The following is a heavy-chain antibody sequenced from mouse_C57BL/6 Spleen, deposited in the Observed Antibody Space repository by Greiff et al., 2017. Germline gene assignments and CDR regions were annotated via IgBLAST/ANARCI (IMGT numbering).Heavy chain of an antibody. Sequence: QVQQPGPELVQPGASVKISCKASGYSFTDYNMNWVKQSNGTGLEWIGVINPNYGTTSYNQKFKGKATLTVDQSSSTACMQLNSLTAEDSAVYYCARSRGYAMDYWGQGTSVTVSS. CDR1: GYSFTDYN. V-gene: IGHV1-39*01. CDR3: ARSRGYAMDY. CDR2: INPNYGTT. J-gene: IGHJ4*01.